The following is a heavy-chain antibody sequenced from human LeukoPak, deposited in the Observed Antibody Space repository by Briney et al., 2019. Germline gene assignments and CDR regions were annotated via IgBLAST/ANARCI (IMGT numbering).Heavy chain of an antibody. CDR3: ARGGGFLESLYADAFDI. D-gene: IGHD3-3*01. V-gene: IGHV3-66*01. J-gene: IGHJ3*02. Sequence: GGSLRLSCAASGFTVSSNYMSWVRQAPGKGLEWVSVIYSGGSTYYADSVKGRFTISRDNSKNTLYLQMNSLRAGDTAVYYCARGGGFLESLYADAFDIWGQGTMVTVSS. CDR1: GFTVSSNY. CDR2: IYSGGST.